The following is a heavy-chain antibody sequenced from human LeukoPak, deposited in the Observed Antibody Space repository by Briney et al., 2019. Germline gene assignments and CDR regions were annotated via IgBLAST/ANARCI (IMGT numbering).Heavy chain of an antibody. J-gene: IGHJ4*02. Sequence: GGSLRLSCAGSGFTFGTFWMSWVRQAPGKGLEWVAIINQDGSEKYYVDSVKGRFTISRDNAKNSLYLQMNSLRAEDTAVYYCARDISSGRWGQGTLVTVSS. V-gene: IGHV3-7*01. CDR1: GFTFGTFW. CDR3: ARDISSGR. CDR2: INQDGSEK. D-gene: IGHD3-3*02.